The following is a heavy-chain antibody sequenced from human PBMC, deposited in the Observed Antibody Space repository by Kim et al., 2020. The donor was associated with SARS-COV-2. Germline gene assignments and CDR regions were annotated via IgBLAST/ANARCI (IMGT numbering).Heavy chain of an antibody. D-gene: IGHD2-15*01. J-gene: IGHJ3*02. CDR3: ARYIVVVVAATGDAFDI. Sequence: LKSRDTISVDTSKNQFSLKLSSVTAADTAVYYCARYIVVVVAATGDAFDIWGQGTMVTVSS. V-gene: IGHV4-39*01.